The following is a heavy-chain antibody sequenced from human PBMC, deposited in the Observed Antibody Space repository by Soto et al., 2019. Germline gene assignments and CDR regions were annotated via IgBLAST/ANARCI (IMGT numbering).Heavy chain of an antibody. CDR3: ARGQDGPSDY. D-gene: IGHD2-15*01. V-gene: IGHV4-34*01. J-gene: IGHJ4*02. CDR2: INHSGST. Sequence: SETLSLTCAVYGGSFSGYYWSWIRQPPGKGLEWIGEINHSGSTNYNPSLKSRVTISVDTSKNQFSLKLSSVTAADTAVYYCARGQDGPSDYWGQGTLVTVSS. CDR1: GGSFSGYY.